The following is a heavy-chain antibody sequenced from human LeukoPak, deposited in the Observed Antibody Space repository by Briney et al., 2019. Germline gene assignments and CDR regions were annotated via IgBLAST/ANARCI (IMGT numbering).Heavy chain of an antibody. CDR1: GFTVSSNY. D-gene: IGHD3-9*01. V-gene: IGHV3-53*01. J-gene: IGHJ4*02. Sequence: GGSLRLSCAASGFTVSSNYMSWVRQAPGKGLEWVSVIYSGGSTYYADSVKGRFTISRDNSKNTLYLQMNSLRAEDTAVYYCASGLRYFDWLVYWGQGTLVTVSS. CDR2: IYSGGST. CDR3: ASGLRYFDWLVY.